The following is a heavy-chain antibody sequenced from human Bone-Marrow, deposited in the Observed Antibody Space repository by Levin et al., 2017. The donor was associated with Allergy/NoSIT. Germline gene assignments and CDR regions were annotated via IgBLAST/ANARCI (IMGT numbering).Heavy chain of an antibody. CDR3: AKEESTTVPLYYYYYMDV. D-gene: IGHD4-11*01. V-gene: IGHV3-23*01. CDR1: GFTFSSYA. J-gene: IGHJ6*03. Sequence: GESLKISCAASGFTFSSYAMSWVRQAPGKGLEWVSAISGSGGSTYYADSVKGRFTISRDNSKNTLYLQMNSLRAEDTAVYYCAKEESTTVPLYYYYYMDVWGKGTTVTVSS. CDR2: ISGSGGST.